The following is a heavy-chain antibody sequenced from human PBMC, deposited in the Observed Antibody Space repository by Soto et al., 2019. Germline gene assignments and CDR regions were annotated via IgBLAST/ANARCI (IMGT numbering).Heavy chain of an antibody. Sequence: PGGSLRLSCAASGFTFSSYAMHWVRQAPGKGLEWVAVISYDGSNKYYADSVKGRFTISRDNSKNTLYLQMNSLRAEDTAVYYCARPRPTKIGFRDGRLLLGMAVWGQGTTVTVSS. V-gene: IGHV3-30-3*01. CDR1: GFTFSSYA. J-gene: IGHJ6*02. CDR2: ISYDGSNK. D-gene: IGHD1-1*01. CDR3: ARPRPTKIGFRDGRLLLGMAV.